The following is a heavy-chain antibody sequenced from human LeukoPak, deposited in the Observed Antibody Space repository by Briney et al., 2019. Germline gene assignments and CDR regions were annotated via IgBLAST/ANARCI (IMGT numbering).Heavy chain of an antibody. CDR3: ARRNDFDI. Sequence: SETLSLTCTVSGGSISTYYWSWIRQPPGKGLEWIGYIYSNEATQYKPSLKSRVTISADTSKNQFSLKLTSVSAADTAIYYCARRNDFDIWGQGTMVTVSS. V-gene: IGHV4-4*08. CDR1: GGSISTYY. CDR2: IYSNEAT. J-gene: IGHJ3*02.